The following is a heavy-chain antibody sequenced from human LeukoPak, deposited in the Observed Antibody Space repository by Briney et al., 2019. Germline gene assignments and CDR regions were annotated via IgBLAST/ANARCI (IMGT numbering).Heavy chain of an antibody. CDR1: GGSISSYY. CDR2: VSYDGST. D-gene: IGHD4-11*01. J-gene: IGHJ4*02. CDR3: ARTTTTFDD. V-gene: IGHV4-59*01. Sequence: PSETLSLTCTVSGGSISSYYWSWVREPPGTGLEWIGYVSYDGSTNYSPSLKSRVAISLYTSKNQYSLNLSSVTTADTAVYYCARTTTTFDDWGQGTLVTVSS.